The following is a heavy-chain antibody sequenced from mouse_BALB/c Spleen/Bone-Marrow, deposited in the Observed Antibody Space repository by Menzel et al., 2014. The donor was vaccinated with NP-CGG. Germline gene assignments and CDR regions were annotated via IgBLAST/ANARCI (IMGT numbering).Heavy chain of an antibody. CDR2: ISSGSSTI. D-gene: IGHD4-1*01. J-gene: IGHJ2*01. CDR3: TRGGNWDDFDY. CDR1: GFTFSSFG. Sequence: DVTLVESGGGLVQPGGSRKLSCAASGFTFSSFGMHWVRQAPEKGLEWVAYISSGSSTIFYADTVKGRFTVSRDNPKNTLFLQMTSLRSEDTAMYYCTRGGNWDDFDYWGQGTTLTVS. V-gene: IGHV5-17*02.